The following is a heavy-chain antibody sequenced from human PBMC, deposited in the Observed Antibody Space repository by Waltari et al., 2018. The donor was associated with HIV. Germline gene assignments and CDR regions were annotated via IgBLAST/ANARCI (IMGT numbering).Heavy chain of an antibody. CDR1: GYSFSIFW. CDR3: ARAVDSPYGVDV. J-gene: IGHJ6*02. CDR2: SFPRDSDT. Sequence: EVQLVQSGTEVKKPGESLKISCKASGYSFSIFWIVWLRQVPGQGLEWIGISFPRDSDTKDIPSCQGKVTMSVDEASTTAYLQWRSLNASDTAMDFGARAVDSPYGVDVWGQGTTVTVSS. V-gene: IGHV5-51*03.